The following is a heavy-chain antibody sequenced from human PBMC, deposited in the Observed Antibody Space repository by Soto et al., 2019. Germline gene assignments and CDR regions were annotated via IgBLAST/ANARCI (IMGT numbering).Heavy chain of an antibody. J-gene: IGHJ6*02. CDR1: GGSISSYY. Sequence: PSETLSLTCTVSGGSISSYYWSWIRQPPGKGLEWIGYIYYSGSTNYNPSLKSRVTISVDTSKNQFSLKLSSVTAADTAVYYCARGHGDYTYYYHGMDVWGQGTTVTVSS. V-gene: IGHV4-59*01. CDR3: ARGHGDYTYYYHGMDV. CDR2: IYYSGST. D-gene: IGHD4-17*01.